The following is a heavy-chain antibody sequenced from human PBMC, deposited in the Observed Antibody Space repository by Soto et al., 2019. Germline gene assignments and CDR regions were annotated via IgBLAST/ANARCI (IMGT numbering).Heavy chain of an antibody. J-gene: IGHJ3*02. CDR1: GFTFSSYA. D-gene: IGHD1-26*01. CDR3: ARDKSWELLWGAFDI. V-gene: IGHV3-30-3*01. Sequence: GGSLRLSCAASGFTFSSYAMHWVRQAPGKGLEWVAVISYDGSNKYYADSVKGRFTISRDNSKNTLYLQMNSLRAEDTAVYYCARDKSWELLWGAFDIWGQGTMVTVSS. CDR2: ISYDGSNK.